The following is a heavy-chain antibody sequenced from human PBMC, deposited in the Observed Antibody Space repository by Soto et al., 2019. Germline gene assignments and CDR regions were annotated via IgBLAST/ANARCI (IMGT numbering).Heavy chain of an antibody. D-gene: IGHD6-13*01. CDR1: GGSMSSYY. CDR2: INYSGSA. J-gene: IGHJ4*02. CDR3: VRHSNSDRKALDF. Sequence: QVQLQESGPGLVKPSETLSLTCAVSGGSMSSYYWSWIRQPPGKGLEWIAYINYSGSANSNPSLKCRVTISVDTSKNQFSLKLTSVTAADTAMYYCVRHSNSDRKALDFWGQGTLVTVSS. V-gene: IGHV4-59*08.